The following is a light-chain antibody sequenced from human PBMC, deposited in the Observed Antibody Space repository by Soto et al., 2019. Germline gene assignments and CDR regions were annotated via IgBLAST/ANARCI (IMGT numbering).Light chain of an antibody. CDR3: CSYAGSYTYV. Sequence: QSALTQPRSVSGSPGQSVTISCTGTSSDVGGHNYVSWYQQHPGKAPKLMIYGVSKRPSGVPDRFSGSKSGNTASLTISGLQAEDEADYYCCSYAGSYTYVFGTGTKVPS. J-gene: IGLJ1*01. V-gene: IGLV2-11*01. CDR1: SSDVGGHNY. CDR2: GVS.